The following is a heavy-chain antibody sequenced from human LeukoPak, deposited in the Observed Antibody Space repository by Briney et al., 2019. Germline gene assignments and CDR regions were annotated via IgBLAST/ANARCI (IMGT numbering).Heavy chain of an antibody. CDR2: INSDGSST. Sequence: GGFLRLSCAASGFTFSSYWMHWVRQAPGKGLVWVSRINSDGSSTSYADSVKGRFTISRDNAKNTLYLLMNSLRAEDTAVYYCARGQQSGSYFYYGLDVWGQGTTVTVSS. CDR3: ARGQQSGSYFYYGLDV. V-gene: IGHV3-74*01. CDR1: GFTFSSYW. J-gene: IGHJ6*02. D-gene: IGHD1-26*01.